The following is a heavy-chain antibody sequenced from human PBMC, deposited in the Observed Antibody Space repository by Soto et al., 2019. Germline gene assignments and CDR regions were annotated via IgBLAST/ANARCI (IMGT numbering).Heavy chain of an antibody. Sequence: LKISCKASGYSFTDYWIAWVRQMPGKGLEWMGSIWPGDSDTRYNPSFQGQVTISGDKSINIAYLQWRSLKASDTAIYYCTRIHCSGGTCYSFESWGQGTLVTVSS. J-gene: IGHJ4*02. D-gene: IGHD2-15*01. CDR3: TRIHCSGGTCYSFES. V-gene: IGHV5-51*01. CDR1: GYSFTDYW. CDR2: IWPGDSDT.